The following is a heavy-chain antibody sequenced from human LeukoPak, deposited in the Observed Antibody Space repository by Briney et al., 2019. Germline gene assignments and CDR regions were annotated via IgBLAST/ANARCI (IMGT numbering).Heavy chain of an antibody. D-gene: IGHD1-26*01. CDR2: IYYSGST. CDR3: ARGRELPNYFDY. CDR1: GGSISSYY. J-gene: IGHJ4*02. Sequence: PSETLSLTCTVSGGSISSYYWSWIRQPPGKGLEWIGYIYYSGSTNYNPSLKSRVTISVDTSKNQFSLKLSSVTAADTAVYYCARGRELPNYFDYWGQGTLVTVSS. V-gene: IGHV4-59*01.